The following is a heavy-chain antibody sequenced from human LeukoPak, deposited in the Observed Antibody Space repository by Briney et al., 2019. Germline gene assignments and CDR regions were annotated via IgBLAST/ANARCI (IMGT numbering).Heavy chain of an antibody. Sequence: GGSLRLSCAASGFTFSSYGMHWVRQAPGKGLEWVAFIRYDGSNKYYADSVKGRFTISRDNSKNTLYLQMNNLRAEDTAVYYCARGIQLTFDYWGQGTLVTVSS. CDR3: ARGIQLTFDY. CDR1: GFTFSSYG. D-gene: IGHD5-18*01. CDR2: IRYDGSNK. V-gene: IGHV3-30*02. J-gene: IGHJ4*02.